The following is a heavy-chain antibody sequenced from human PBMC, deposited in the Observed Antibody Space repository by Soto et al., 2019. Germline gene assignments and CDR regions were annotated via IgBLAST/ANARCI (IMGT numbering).Heavy chain of an antibody. CDR3: AKKGSSSWSNYYYGMDV. Sequence: GSLRLSCAASGFTFSSYAMSWVRQAPGKGLEWVSAISGSGGSTYYADSVKGRFTISRDNSKNTLYLQMNSLRAEDTAVYYCAKKGSSSWSNYYYGMDVWGQGTTVTVSS. J-gene: IGHJ6*02. CDR1: GFTFSSYA. D-gene: IGHD6-13*01. V-gene: IGHV3-23*01. CDR2: ISGSGGST.